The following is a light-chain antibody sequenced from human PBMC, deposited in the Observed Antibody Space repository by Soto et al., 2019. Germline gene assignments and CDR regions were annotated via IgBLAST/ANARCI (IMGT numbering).Light chain of an antibody. CDR1: SSDVGGYNY. V-gene: IGLV2-14*01. CDR3: SSYTSSSNLYV. J-gene: IGLJ1*01. CDR2: DVS. Sequence: SVLTQPASVSGSPGQSITISCTGTSSDVGGYNYVSWYQQHPGKAPKLMIYDVSNRPSGVSNRFSGSKSGNTASLTISGLQAEDEAHYYCSSYTSSSNLYVFGTGTKLTVL.